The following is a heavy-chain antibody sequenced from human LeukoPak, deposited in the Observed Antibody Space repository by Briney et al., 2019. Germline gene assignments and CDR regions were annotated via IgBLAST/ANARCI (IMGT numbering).Heavy chain of an antibody. CDR3: ARIYDSSGYYFTY. CDR1: GYTFTSYD. V-gene: IGHV1-8*01. J-gene: IGHJ4*02. Sequence: GASVKVSCKASGYTFTSYDINWVRQATGQGLEWMGWMNPNSGNTGYAQKFQGRVTMTRNTSISTAYMELSSLRSEDTAVYYCARIYDSSGYYFTYWGQGTLATVSS. D-gene: IGHD3-22*01. CDR2: MNPNSGNT.